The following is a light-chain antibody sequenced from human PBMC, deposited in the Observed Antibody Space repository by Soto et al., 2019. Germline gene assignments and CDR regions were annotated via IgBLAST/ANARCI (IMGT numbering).Light chain of an antibody. CDR3: QVWDISSDHHV. CDR2: DDD. V-gene: IGLV3-21*02. CDR1: DIARKT. Sequence: SYELTQPPSVPVAPGQTARITCGGNDIARKTVHWYQQKPGQAPVLVVYDDDERPSGIPERFSGSNSGNTATLTISRVEAGDEADYYCQVWDISSDHHVFGTGTKVTVL. J-gene: IGLJ1*01.